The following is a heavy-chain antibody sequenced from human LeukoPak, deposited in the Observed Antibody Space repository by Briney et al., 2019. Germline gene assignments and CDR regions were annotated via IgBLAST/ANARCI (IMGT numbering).Heavy chain of an antibody. CDR2: IYPDDSDI. J-gene: IGHJ4*02. V-gene: IGHV5-51*01. Sequence: GESLKISCKGSGYRFSTYWIAWVRQMPGKGLEYMGVIYPDDSDIIYSPSFQGQVTISVDRSINTAYLQWTSLNVSDTAVYYCARLLTTYFDFWGQGALVTAS. CDR1: GYRFSTYW. CDR3: ARLLTTYFDF. D-gene: IGHD4/OR15-4a*01.